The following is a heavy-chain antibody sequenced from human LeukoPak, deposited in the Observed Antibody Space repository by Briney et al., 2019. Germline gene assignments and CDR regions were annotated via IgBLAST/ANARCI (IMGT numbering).Heavy chain of an antibody. CDR2: INSDGSGT. CDR1: GFPFSGFW. V-gene: IGHV3-74*01. J-gene: IGHJ4*02. CDR3: AETSTIGGAGSFDY. Sequence: PGGSLRLSCAASGFPFSGFWMHWVRQAPGKGLVWVSRINSDGSGTSHADSVKGRFTTSRDNAKNTLYLQMNSLRAEDTALYYCAETSTIGGAGSFDYWGQGTLVTVSS. D-gene: IGHD5/OR15-5a*01.